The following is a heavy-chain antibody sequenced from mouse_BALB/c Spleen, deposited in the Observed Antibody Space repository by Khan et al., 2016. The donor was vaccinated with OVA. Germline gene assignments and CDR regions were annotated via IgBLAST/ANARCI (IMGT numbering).Heavy chain of an antibody. CDR3: TRGALFAY. D-gene: IGHD3-1*01. Sequence: EVQLQESGPGLVKPSQSLSLTCTVTGYSITSDYAWNWIRQFPGNKLEWMGYISYSGSTSYNPSLKSRISITRATSKNQFFLQLNSVTTEDTATYYCTRGALFAYWGQGTLVTVSA. CDR2: ISYSGST. V-gene: IGHV3-2*02. CDR1: GYSITSDYA. J-gene: IGHJ3*01.